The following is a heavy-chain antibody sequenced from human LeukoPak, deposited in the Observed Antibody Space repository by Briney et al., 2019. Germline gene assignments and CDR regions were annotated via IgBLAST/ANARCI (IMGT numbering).Heavy chain of an antibody. CDR1: GYSISSGCY. Sequence: SETLSLTCGVSGYSISSGCYWGWIRQPPGKGLEWIGSIYHSGYTYYSSSLKSRVTISVDTSKNQFSLKLSSVTAADTAVYYCARDGSGYRYGYHYWGQGTLVTVFS. CDR2: IYHSGYT. V-gene: IGHV4-38-2*02. CDR3: ARDGSGYRYGYHY. J-gene: IGHJ4*02. D-gene: IGHD5-18*01.